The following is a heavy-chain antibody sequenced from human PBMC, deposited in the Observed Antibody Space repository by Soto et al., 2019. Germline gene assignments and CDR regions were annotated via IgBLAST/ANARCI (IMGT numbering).Heavy chain of an antibody. Sequence: ASVTVSCQASGYTFTSYGIIWVRQAPGQGLEWMGWISAYNGNTNYAQKLQGRVTMTTDTSTSTAYMELRSLRSDDTAVYYCARTLGYYDSSGYYFGDYWGQGTLVTVS. V-gene: IGHV1-18*01. CDR1: GYTFTSYG. CDR2: ISAYNGNT. CDR3: ARTLGYYDSSGYYFGDY. D-gene: IGHD3-22*01. J-gene: IGHJ4*02.